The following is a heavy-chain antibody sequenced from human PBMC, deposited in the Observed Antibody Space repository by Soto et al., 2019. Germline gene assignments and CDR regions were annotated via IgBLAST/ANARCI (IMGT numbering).Heavy chain of an antibody. D-gene: IGHD3-22*01. CDR3: ARDSTRYYYDSSGYYLPDY. CDR2: INKDASQR. J-gene: IGHJ4*02. CDR1: GFTFTNYW. V-gene: IGHV3-7*01. Sequence: GGSLRLSCAASGFTFTNYWMTWVRQAPGKGLEWMANINKDASQRDHVDSVKGRFTISRDNAKNTLYLQMNSLRAEDTAVYYCARDSTRYYYDSSGYYLPDYWGQGTLVTVSS.